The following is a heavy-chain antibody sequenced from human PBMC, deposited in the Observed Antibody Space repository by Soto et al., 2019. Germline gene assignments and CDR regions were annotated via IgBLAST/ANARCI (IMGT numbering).Heavy chain of an antibody. CDR3: ARLPTVAHDAFDI. V-gene: IGHV4-30-4*01. CDR1: GDSFSSGDYY. D-gene: IGHD2-21*01. CDR2: IYNSGST. J-gene: IGHJ3*02. Sequence: QVQLQESGPGLVKPSQTLSLTCTVSGDSFSSGDYYWSWIRQPPGKGLEWIGYIYNSGSTYYNPSHKRRVTISVATSKDQFTLKMSSVTAADTAVYFCARLPTVAHDAFDIWGPGTMVTVSS.